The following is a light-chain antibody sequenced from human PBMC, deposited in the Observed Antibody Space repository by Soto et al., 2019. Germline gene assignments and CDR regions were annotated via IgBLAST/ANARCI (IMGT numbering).Light chain of an antibody. V-gene: IGKV3-20*01. J-gene: IGKJ1*01. CDR1: QSVSSSY. CDR3: QQYGSSFPWT. Sequence: EIVLTQSPGTLSLSPGERATLSCRASQSVSSSYLAWYQQKPGQAPKLLIYGASSRATGIPDRFSGSGSVTDFTLTISRVEPDDFAVYYCQQYGSSFPWTFGQGPRV. CDR2: GAS.